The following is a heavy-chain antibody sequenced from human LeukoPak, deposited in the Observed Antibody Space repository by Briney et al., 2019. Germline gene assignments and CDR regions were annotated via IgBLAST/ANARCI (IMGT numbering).Heavy chain of an antibody. CDR2: ISYTGTYI. CDR3: VRDRGTYRPIDY. V-gene: IGHV3-21*04. J-gene: IGHJ4*02. CDR1: AFSLNTYN. Sequence: GGSLRLSCAASAFSLNTYNMNWVRQAPGKGLEWVSSISYTGTYIYYADSVKGRFTISRDNAQNSVHLQMNSLRAEDTAVYYCVRDRGTYRPIDYWGQGTLVTVSS. D-gene: IGHD1-26*01.